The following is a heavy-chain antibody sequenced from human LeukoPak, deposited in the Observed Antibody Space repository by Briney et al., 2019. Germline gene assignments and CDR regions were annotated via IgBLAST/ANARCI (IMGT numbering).Heavy chain of an antibody. V-gene: IGHV4-59*08. CDR2: IYHSGST. CDR3: ARRSEFDNTHYHYFDY. D-gene: IGHD2-15*01. CDR1: VGSISSYY. Sequence: SETLSLTCTVSVGSISSYYWSWIRQPPGKGLEWIGTIYHSGSTEYNPSLKSRVAIFVDTSKNQFSLILHSVAAADTAVYYCARRSEFDNTHYHYFDYWGQGALVTVSS. J-gene: IGHJ4*02.